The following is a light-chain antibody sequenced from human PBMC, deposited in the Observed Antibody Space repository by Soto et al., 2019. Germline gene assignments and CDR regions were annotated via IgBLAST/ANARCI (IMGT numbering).Light chain of an antibody. CDR1: SSDVGGYNY. CDR2: EGS. J-gene: IGLJ3*02. Sequence: QSALTQPASVSGSPGQSSTISCTGTSSDVGGYNYLAWYQQHPGKAPKVMIYEGSNRPSGVSNRFSGSKSGNTASLTISGLQAEDEADYFCSSYTTSGTPVFGGGTKLTVL. V-gene: IGLV2-14*01. CDR3: SSYTTSGTPV.